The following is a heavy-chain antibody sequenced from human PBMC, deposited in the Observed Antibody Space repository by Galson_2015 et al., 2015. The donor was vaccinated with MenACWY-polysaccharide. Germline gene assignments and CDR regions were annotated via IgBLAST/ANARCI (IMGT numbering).Heavy chain of an antibody. D-gene: IGHD3-22*01. CDR3: ARGGSAYDYDY. Sequence: SVKVSCKASGYTFTDYYIHWVRQAPGQGLEWMGRINPNSGGTNFAQKFQDRVTMTRDTSNSTAYMELSRLRSDDTALYYCARGGSAYDYDYWGQGTLVTVSS. J-gene: IGHJ4*02. V-gene: IGHV1-2*06. CDR1: GYTFTDYY. CDR2: INPNSGGT.